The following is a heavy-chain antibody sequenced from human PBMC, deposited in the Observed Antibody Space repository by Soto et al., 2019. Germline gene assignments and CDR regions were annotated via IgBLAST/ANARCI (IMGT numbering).Heavy chain of an antibody. Sequence: SENLSLTCAVSGGAVSSGTYYWIWIRQPPRKGLEWHGHIYFTGSTNYNPSLKSGVTMSLDTSRNQFSLKLSSVTAADTAVYYCTRGPPRVQWFDPWGLGTLVPVSS. CDR2: IYFTGST. CDR3: TRGPPRVQWFDP. V-gene: IGHV4-61*01. CDR1: GGAVSSGTYY. J-gene: IGHJ5*02.